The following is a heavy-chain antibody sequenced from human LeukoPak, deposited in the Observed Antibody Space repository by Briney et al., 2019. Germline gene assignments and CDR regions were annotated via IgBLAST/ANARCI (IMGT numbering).Heavy chain of an antibody. D-gene: IGHD1-26*01. Sequence: ASVKVSCKASGGTFSSYAISWVRQAPGQGLEWMGGIIPIFGTANYAQKFQGRVTITADKSTSTAYMELSSLRSEDTAVYYCARTLRPPGSYYDFDASPLYYWGQGTLVTVSS. CDR3: ARTLRPPGSYYDFDASPLYY. J-gene: IGHJ4*02. CDR1: GGTFSSYA. V-gene: IGHV1-69*06. CDR2: IIPIFGTA.